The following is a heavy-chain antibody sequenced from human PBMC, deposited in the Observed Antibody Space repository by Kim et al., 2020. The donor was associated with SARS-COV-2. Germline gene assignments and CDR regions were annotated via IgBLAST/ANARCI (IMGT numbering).Heavy chain of an antibody. CDR3: AREDYDILTGYYGPYDAFDI. Sequence: SETLSLTCTVSGGSISSYYWSWIRQPPGKGLEWIGYIYYSGSTNYNPSLKSRVTISVDTSKNQFSLKLSSVTAADTAVYYCAREDYDILTGYYGPYDAFDIWGQGTMVTVSS. CDR2: IYYSGST. D-gene: IGHD3-9*01. J-gene: IGHJ3*02. CDR1: GGSISSYY. V-gene: IGHV4-59*01.